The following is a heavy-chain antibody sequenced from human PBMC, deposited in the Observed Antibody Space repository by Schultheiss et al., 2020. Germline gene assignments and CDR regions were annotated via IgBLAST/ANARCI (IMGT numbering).Heavy chain of an antibody. J-gene: IGHJ4*02. D-gene: IGHD4-23*01. CDR3: ARLDYSGNILDD. V-gene: IGHV4-59*08. CDR2: FYYSGST. Sequence: SQTLSLTCTVSGGSISSYYWSWIRQSPGKGLEWIAHFYYSGSTSTYYNPSLKSRVSISVDASKNQFSLTINSVTAADTAVYYCARLDYSGNILDDCGQGTLVTVSS. CDR1: GGSISSYY.